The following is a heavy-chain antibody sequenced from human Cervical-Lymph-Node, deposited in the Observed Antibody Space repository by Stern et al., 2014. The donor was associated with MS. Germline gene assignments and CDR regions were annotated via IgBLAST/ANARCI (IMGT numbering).Heavy chain of an antibody. J-gene: IGHJ4*02. CDR3: ARGRGGNYRYYFDY. Sequence: EVQLVESGGGLVKPGGSLRLSCAASGFTFSSYSMNWVRQAPGQGLEWVAGISGGGSYIGYANSVKGRFTISRDNAKNSLYLQMNSLRTEDTAEYYCARGRGGNYRYYFDYWGQGTLVTVSS. D-gene: IGHD4-23*01. CDR2: ISGGGSYI. CDR1: GFTFSSYS. V-gene: IGHV3-21*01.